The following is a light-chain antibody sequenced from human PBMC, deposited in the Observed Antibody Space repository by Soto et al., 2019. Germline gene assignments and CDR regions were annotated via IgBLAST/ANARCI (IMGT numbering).Light chain of an antibody. CDR2: ANS. J-gene: IGLJ1*01. V-gene: IGLV1-40*01. CDR1: SSNIGYNA. CDR3: QSYESSSLSGFV. Sequence: QSVLTQPPSASGTPGQRVTLSCSGSSSNIGYNAVNWYQQLPGTAPKLLIYANSNRPSGVPDRFSGSKSGISASLAITGLQADDEADYYCQSYESSSLSGFVFGSGTKVTVL.